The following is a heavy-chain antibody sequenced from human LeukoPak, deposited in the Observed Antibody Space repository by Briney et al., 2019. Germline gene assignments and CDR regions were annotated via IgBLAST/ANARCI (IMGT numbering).Heavy chain of an antibody. D-gene: IGHD5-24*01. CDR3: ARAWLQSLFDY. CDR2: ISYGGSNK. CDR1: GFTFSSCA. J-gene: IGHJ4*02. Sequence: PGGSLRLSCAASGFTFSSCAMHWVRQAPGKGLEWMAVISYGGSNKYYADSVKGRFTISRDNSKNTLYLQMNSLRAEDTAVYYCARAWLQSLFDYWGQGTLVTVSS. V-gene: IGHV3-30-3*01.